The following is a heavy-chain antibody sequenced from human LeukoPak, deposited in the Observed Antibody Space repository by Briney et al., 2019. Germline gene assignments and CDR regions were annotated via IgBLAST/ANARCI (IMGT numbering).Heavy chain of an antibody. CDR1: GYTFTSYG. D-gene: IGHD6-13*01. CDR2: ISAYNGNT. J-gene: IGHJ5*02. CDR3: ARHSEKQLDNWFDP. V-gene: IGHV1-18*01. Sequence: ASVKVSCKASGYTFTSYGISWLRQAPGQGLEWMGWISAYNGNTNYAQKLQGRVTMTTDTSTSTAYMELRSLRSDDTAVYYCARHSEKQLDNWFDPWGQGTLVTVSS.